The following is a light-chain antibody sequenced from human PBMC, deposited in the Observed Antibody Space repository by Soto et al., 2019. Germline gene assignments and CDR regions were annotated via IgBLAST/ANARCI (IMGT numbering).Light chain of an antibody. Sequence: QSVLTQPPSVSAAPGQKVTISCSGSSSNIGGNSVSWYQQLPGTAPKLLIYDDNKHPSEIPDQFSGSKSGTSATLGITGFQTGDEGDYYCGSWDRSLSAYAFATGTKVTV. CDR2: DDN. V-gene: IGLV1-51*01. J-gene: IGLJ1*01. CDR1: SSNIGGNS. CDR3: GSWDRSLSAYA.